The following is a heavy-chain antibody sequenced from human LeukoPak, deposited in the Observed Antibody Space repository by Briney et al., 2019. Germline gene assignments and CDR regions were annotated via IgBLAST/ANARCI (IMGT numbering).Heavy chain of an antibody. CDR3: ARGERGGFDL. CDR1: GFTFDYCW. V-gene: IGHV3-74*03. CDR2: VYSDGSRT. D-gene: IGHD1-1*01. J-gene: IGHJ3*01. Sequence: GGSLRLSCAASGFTFDYCWMHWVRQIPGKGLVWISHVYSDGSRTTYADSVKGRFTISRDNGKNTLHLEMSSLRAEDTAVYYCARGERGGFDLWGRGTVVTVSS.